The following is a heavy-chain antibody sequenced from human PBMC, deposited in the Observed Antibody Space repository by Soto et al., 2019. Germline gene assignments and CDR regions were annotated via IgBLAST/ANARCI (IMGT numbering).Heavy chain of an antibody. CDR1: GFTFDDYA. V-gene: IGHV3-9*01. D-gene: IGHD5-18*01. CDR2: ISWNSGSI. CDR3: AKDMKDGYSNSGYYYMDV. Sequence: GGSLRLSCAASGFTFDDYAMHWVRQAPGKGLEWVSGISWNSGSIGYADSVKGRFTISRDNAKNSLYLQMNSLRAEDTALYYCAKDMKDGYSNSGYYYMDVWGKGTTVTVSS. J-gene: IGHJ6*03.